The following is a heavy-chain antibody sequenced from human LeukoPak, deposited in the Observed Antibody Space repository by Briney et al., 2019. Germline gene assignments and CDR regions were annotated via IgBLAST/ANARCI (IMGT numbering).Heavy chain of an antibody. CDR2: TYYRSKWIN. CDR3: ARDADWAYDAFDI. J-gene: IGHJ3*02. CDR1: GDSVSVKSDV. D-gene: IGHD3-9*01. V-gene: IGHV6-1*01. Sequence: SQTLSLTCAVSGDSVSVKSDVWNWIRQSPSRGLEWLGRTYYRSKWINDYATSVKSRIIISPDTSKNQFSLHLNSVTPEDTAVYYCARDADWAYDAFDIWGQGTMVTVSS.